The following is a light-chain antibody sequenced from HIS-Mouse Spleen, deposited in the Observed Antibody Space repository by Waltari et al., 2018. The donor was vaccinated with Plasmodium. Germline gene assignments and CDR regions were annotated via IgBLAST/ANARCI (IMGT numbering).Light chain of an antibody. CDR2: DDS. J-gene: IGLJ2*01. Sequence: SYVLTQPPSVSVAPGKTARITCGGNNIGSKSVHWYQQKPGQAPVLVVYDDSDRPCGIPVRLSGPTSGNPATLTMSRGEAGDEADYYCQVWDSSSDHVVFGGGTKLTVL. CDR1: NIGSKS. CDR3: QVWDSSSDHVV. V-gene: IGLV3-21*03.